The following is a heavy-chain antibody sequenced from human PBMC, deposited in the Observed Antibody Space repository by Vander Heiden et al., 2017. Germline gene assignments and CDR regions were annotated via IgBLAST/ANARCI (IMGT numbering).Heavy chain of an antibody. Sequence: EVQLVESGGGLVKPGGSLRLSCAASGFTFSSYSMNWVRQAPGKGLEWVSSISSSGTYIYYADSLKGRFTISRDNAKNSLYLQMNSLRAEDTAVYYCARERYIYSNHGEVDYWGQGTLVTVSS. CDR2: ISSSGTYI. CDR3: ARERYIYSNHGEVDY. D-gene: IGHD4-4*01. CDR1: GFTFSSYS. V-gene: IGHV3-21*01. J-gene: IGHJ4*02.